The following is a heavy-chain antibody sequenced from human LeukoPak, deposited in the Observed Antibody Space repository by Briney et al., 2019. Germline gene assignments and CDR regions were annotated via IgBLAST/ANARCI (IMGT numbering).Heavy chain of an antibody. Sequence: PGGSLRLSCAASEFTFSTYSMNWVRQAPGKGLEWVSSISSGSTYIYYADSVKGRFTISRDNAKNSLYLQMNSLRAEGTAVYYCAELGITMIGGVWGKGTTVTISS. V-gene: IGHV3-21*01. CDR2: ISSGSTYI. CDR1: EFTFSTYS. D-gene: IGHD3-10*02. CDR3: AELGITMIGGV. J-gene: IGHJ6*04.